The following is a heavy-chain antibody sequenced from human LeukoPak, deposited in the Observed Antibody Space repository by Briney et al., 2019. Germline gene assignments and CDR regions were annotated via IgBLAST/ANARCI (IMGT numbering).Heavy chain of an antibody. CDR3: ARQQSNWASGPGMDV. CDR1: GGSNSTSTYY. J-gene: IGHJ6*02. D-gene: IGHD7-27*01. Sequence: PSETLSLTCTVSGGSNSTSTYYWGRIRQPPGKGLEWIGSIYYSGSTYYNPSLKSRVTISVDTSKNQFSLRLSSVTAADTAMYYCARQQSNWASGPGMDVWGQGTTVTVSS. CDR2: IYYSGST. V-gene: IGHV4-39*01.